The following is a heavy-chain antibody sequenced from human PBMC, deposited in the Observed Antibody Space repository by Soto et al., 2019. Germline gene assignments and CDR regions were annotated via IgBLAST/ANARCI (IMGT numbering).Heavy chain of an antibody. D-gene: IGHD1-26*01. CDR2: ITHRGST. Sequence: LSLTCDVSGESFGGYYFSWIRHSPVKLLDWIGDITHRGSTNYNPSLKSRVTLSVDTSKRQFSLKLSSVTAADTAVYYCARGGAHAKSGSGIYQFGYGLDFWGQGTTVTVSS. CDR3: ARGGAHAKSGSGIYQFGYGLDF. CDR1: GESFGGYY. J-gene: IGHJ6*02. V-gene: IGHV4-34*01.